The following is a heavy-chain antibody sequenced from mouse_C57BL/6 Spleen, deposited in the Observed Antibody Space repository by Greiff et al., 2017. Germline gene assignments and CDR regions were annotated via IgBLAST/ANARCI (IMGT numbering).Heavy chain of an antibody. CDR1: GFTFSSYA. Sequence: EVQGVESGGGLVKPGGSLKLSCAASGFTFSSYAMSWVRQTPEKRLEWVATISDGGSYTYYPDNVKGRFTISRDNAKNNLYLQMSHLKSEDTAMYYCASLYGNYPYYFDYWGQGTTLTVSS. CDR3: ASLYGNYPYYFDY. J-gene: IGHJ2*01. D-gene: IGHD2-1*01. CDR2: ISDGGSYT. V-gene: IGHV5-4*01.